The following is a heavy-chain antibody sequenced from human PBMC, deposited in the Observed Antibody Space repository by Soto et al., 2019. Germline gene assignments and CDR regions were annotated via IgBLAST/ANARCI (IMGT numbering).Heavy chain of an antibody. Sequence: GGSLRLSCAASGFTFSSYAMSWVRQAPGKGLEWVSAISGSGGSTYYADSVKGRFTISRDNSKNTLYLQMNSLRAEDTAVYYCAKDFPRRLVVRGVIISPFDYWGQGTLVTVSS. V-gene: IGHV3-23*01. D-gene: IGHD3-10*01. J-gene: IGHJ4*02. CDR3: AKDFPRRLVVRGVIISPFDY. CDR1: GFTFSSYA. CDR2: ISGSGGST.